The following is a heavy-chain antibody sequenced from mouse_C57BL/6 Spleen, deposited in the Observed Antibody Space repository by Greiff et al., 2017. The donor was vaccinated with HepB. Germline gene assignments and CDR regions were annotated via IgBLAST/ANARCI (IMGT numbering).Heavy chain of an antibody. Sequence: EVQLQQSGPELVKPGASVKISCKASGYTFTDYYMNWVKQSHGKSLEWIGDINPNNGGTSYNQKFKGKATLTVDKSSSTAYMELRSLTSEDSAVYYWARSGHYGCNYWGQGTTLTVSS. D-gene: IGHD1-1*01. CDR1: GYTFTDYY. J-gene: IGHJ2*01. CDR2: INPNNGGT. CDR3: ARSGHYGCNY. V-gene: IGHV1-26*01.